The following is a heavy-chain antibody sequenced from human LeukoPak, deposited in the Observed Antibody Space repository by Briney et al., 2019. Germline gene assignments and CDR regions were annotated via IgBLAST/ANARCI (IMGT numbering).Heavy chain of an antibody. J-gene: IGHJ4*02. CDR3: ARGADSSGYYSIFYFDY. CDR2: IYHSGTT. Sequence: SETLSLTCTISGGSISTFHWSWIRQPPGKRLEWIGYIYHSGTTNYSPSLKSRVTISVDTSKNQFSLKLSSVTAADTAVYYCARGADSSGYYSIFYFDYWGQGTLVTVSS. D-gene: IGHD3-22*01. V-gene: IGHV4-59*01. CDR1: GGSISTFH.